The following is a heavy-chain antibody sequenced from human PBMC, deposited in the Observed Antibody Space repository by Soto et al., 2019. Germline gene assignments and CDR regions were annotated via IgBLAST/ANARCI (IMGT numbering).Heavy chain of an antibody. V-gene: IGHV4-38-2*02. J-gene: IGHJ5*02. CDR1: GYSISSGYY. Sequence: KSSETLSLTCAVSGYSISSGYYWGWVRQPPGKGLEWIGSIYHSGSTYYNPSPKSRVTISVDTSKNQFSLKLSSVTAADTAVYYCAREFGEFIPNWFDHWGQGTLVTVSS. CDR2: IYHSGST. D-gene: IGHD3-10*01. CDR3: AREFGEFIPNWFDH.